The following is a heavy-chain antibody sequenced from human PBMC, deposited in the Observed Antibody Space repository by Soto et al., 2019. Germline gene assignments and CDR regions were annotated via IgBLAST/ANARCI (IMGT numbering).Heavy chain of an antibody. CDR1: GYTLTELS. Sequence: ASVKVSCKVSGYTLTELSMHWVRQAPGKGLEWMGGFDPEDGETIYAQKFQGRVTMTEDTSTDTAYMELSSLRSEDTAVYYCAIPSPVVARAASLQHWGQGTLVTVSS. D-gene: IGHD2-15*01. J-gene: IGHJ1*01. CDR3: AIPSPVVARAASLQH. V-gene: IGHV1-24*01. CDR2: FDPEDGET.